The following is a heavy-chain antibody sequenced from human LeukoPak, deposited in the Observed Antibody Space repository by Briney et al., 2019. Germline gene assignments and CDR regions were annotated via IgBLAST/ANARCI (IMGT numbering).Heavy chain of an antibody. CDR3: ASGVRWLVRSFDY. Sequence: GASVKVSCKASGGTFSSYAISWVRQAPGQGLEWMGRIIPILGIANYAQKFQGRVTITADTSTDTAYMELSSLRSEDTAVYYCASGVRWLVRSFDYWGQGTLVTVSS. J-gene: IGHJ4*02. D-gene: IGHD6-19*01. CDR1: GGTFSSYA. CDR2: IIPILGIA. V-gene: IGHV1-69*04.